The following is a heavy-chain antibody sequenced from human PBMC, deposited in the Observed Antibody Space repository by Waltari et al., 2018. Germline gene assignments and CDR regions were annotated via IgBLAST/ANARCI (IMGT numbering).Heavy chain of an antibody. CDR2: IYYSGAT. CDR1: DDSISSGDYY. CDR3: ARSLHVFKAAAGMFDY. J-gene: IGHJ4*02. D-gene: IGHD6-13*01. Sequence: QLQLQESGPGLVKPSGTLSLTCTVSDDSISSGDYYWGWIRQPPGKGLEWLGSIYYSGATACSPSLRSRGTMAVDTSKKQFALKLSSVTAADTAVYYCARSLHVFKAAAGMFDYWGQGTLVTVSS. V-gene: IGHV4-39*01.